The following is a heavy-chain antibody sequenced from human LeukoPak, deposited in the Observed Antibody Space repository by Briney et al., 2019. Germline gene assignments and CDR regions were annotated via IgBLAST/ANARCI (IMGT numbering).Heavy chain of an antibody. CDR2: INGDGGRT. CDR3: ARDVTSPEAFDI. V-gene: IGHV3-74*01. J-gene: IGHJ3*02. D-gene: IGHD2-21*02. CDR1: GFTFSSYW. Sequence: GGSLRLSCAASGFTFSSYWMHWVRQAPGKGLVWVSCINGDGGRTNYADSVKGRFTISRDNAKNSLYLQMNSLRAEDTAVYYCARDVTSPEAFDIWGQGTMVTVSS.